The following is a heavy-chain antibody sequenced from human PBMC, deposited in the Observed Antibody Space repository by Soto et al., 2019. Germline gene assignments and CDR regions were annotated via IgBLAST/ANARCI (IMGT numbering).Heavy chain of an antibody. D-gene: IGHD6-19*01. CDR3: ARPVSGWYVAPFDD. CDR2: MTYDGTNK. Sequence: XGSLSLTCAAYGGTFSSYCMHWIRQAPGKGLEWVAVMTYDGTNKYYADSEKGRFTISRDNSKNTLYLQMKSLRAEDTAVYYCARPVSGWYVAPFDDWGQGTLVTVSS. CDR1: GGTFSSYC. V-gene: IGHV3-30*03. J-gene: IGHJ4*02.